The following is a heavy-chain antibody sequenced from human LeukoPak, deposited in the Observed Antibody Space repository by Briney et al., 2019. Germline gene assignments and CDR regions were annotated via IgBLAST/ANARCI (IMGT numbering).Heavy chain of an antibody. Sequence: SETLSLTCTVSGGSISSYYWSWIRQPPGKGLEWIGYIYYSGSTNYNPSLKSRVTISVDTSKNQFSLKLSSVTAADTAVYYCARLPYYYDSSGSGDAFDIWGQGTMVTVSS. CDR2: IYYSGST. J-gene: IGHJ3*02. CDR3: ARLPYYYDSSGSGDAFDI. V-gene: IGHV4-59*08. D-gene: IGHD3-22*01. CDR1: GGSISSYY.